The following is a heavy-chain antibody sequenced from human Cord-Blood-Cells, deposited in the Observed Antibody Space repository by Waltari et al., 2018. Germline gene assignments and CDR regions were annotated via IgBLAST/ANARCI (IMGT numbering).Heavy chain of an antibody. CDR1: GGSISSGSDY. V-gene: IGHV4-61*09. Sequence: QVQLQEPGPGLVKPSQTLSLTCTVSGGSISSGSDYWSWNRQPAGKGLEWIGYIYSSGSTNYNPSLKSRVTISVDTSKNQFSLKLSSVTAADTAVYYCARGGSSDAFDIWGQGTMVTVSS. CDR3: ARGGSSDAFDI. J-gene: IGHJ3*02. CDR2: IYSSGST. D-gene: IGHD6-6*01.